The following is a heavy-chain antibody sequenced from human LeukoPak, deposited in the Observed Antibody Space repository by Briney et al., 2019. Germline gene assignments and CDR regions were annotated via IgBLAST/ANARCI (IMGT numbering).Heavy chain of an antibody. J-gene: IGHJ4*02. D-gene: IGHD6-13*01. V-gene: IGHV3-48*01. Sequence: GGSLRLSCAASGFTFSSYSMNWVRQAPGKGLEWVSYISSSSSTIYYADSVKGRFTISRDNAKNSLYLQMNSLRAEDTAVYYCATPKYSSSWFHFDYWGQGTLVTVSS. CDR2: ISSSSSTI. CDR3: ATPKYSSSWFHFDY. CDR1: GFTFSSYS.